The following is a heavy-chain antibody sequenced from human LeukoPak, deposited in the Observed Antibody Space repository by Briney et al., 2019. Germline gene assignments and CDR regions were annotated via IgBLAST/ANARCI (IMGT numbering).Heavy chain of an antibody. CDR1: GFTFSSYA. CDR3: ARWSRRGYSYGFDY. Sequence: GGSLRLSCAASGFTFSSYAMHWVRQAPGKGLEYVSAISINGGNTYYANSVKGRFTISRDNSKNTLYLQMGSLRAEDMAVYYCARWSRRGYSYGFDYWGQGTLVTVSS. CDR2: ISINGGNT. V-gene: IGHV3-64*01. J-gene: IGHJ4*02. D-gene: IGHD5-18*01.